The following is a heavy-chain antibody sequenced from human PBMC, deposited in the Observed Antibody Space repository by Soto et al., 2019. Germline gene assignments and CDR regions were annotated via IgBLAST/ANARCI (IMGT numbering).Heavy chain of an antibody. J-gene: IGHJ4*02. Sequence: SETLSLTCTVSGGSISGYYWSWIRQPPGKGLEWIEYIFSSGSTNYNASLKSRVTISVDTSRNQFSLKLSSVTAADTAVFYCARVYSSNWFYFDYWGQGTLVTVS. V-gene: IGHV4-59*01. CDR2: IFSSGST. CDR3: ARVYSSNWFYFDY. CDR1: GGSISGYY. D-gene: IGHD6-13*01.